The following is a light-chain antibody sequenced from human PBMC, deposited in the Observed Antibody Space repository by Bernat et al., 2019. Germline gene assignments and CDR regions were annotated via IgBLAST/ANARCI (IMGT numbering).Light chain of an antibody. CDR2: GAS. V-gene: IGKV3-20*01. Sequence: EIVLTQPPGTLSLSPGERATLSCRASQSVTNNYLAWYQQKPGQAPRLLIFGASSRATGIPDRFSGSGSGTDFTLTISRLEPEDFAVYFCQHYGGSPRTFGQGTKVEIK. J-gene: IGKJ1*01. CDR1: QSVTNNY. CDR3: QHYGGSPRT.